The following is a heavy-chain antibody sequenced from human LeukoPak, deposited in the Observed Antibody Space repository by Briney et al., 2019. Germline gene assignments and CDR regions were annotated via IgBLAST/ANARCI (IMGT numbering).Heavy chain of an antibody. Sequence: SETLSLTCTVSGGSISSYYWSWIRQPPGKGLEWMGYIYSSGSTNYNPSLKSRVTISVDTSKNQFSLKLSSVTAADTAAYYCAIMTYYDFWSGYSGGGAFDIWGQGTMVTVSS. D-gene: IGHD3-3*01. V-gene: IGHV4-59*01. J-gene: IGHJ3*02. CDR2: IYSSGST. CDR1: GGSISSYY. CDR3: AIMTYYDFWSGYSGGGAFDI.